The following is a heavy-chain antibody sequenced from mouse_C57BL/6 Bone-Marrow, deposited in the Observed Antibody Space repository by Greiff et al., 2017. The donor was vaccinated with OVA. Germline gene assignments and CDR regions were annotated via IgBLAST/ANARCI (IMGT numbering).Heavy chain of an antibody. D-gene: IGHD1-1*01. Sequence: QVQLQQPGAELVKPGASVKLSCKASGYTFTSYWMQWVKQRPGQGLVWIGEIDPSDSYTNYNQKFKGKATLTVDTSSSTAYMQLSSLTSEDSAVYYCARGGFIPWFAYWGQGTLVTVSS. CDR2: IDPSDSYT. J-gene: IGHJ3*01. V-gene: IGHV1-50*01. CDR1: GYTFTSYW. CDR3: ARGGFIPWFAY.